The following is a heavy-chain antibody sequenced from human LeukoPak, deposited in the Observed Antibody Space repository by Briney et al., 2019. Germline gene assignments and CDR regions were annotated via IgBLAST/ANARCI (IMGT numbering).Heavy chain of an antibody. CDR3: AREGGYGYDY. Sequence: GGSLRLSCAASGFTFSSYSMNWVRQAPGKGLEWVSYISSSSSTIYYADSVKGRFTISRDNAKNSLYLQMNSLGAEDTAVYYCAREGGYGYDYWGQGTLVTVSS. CDR2: ISSSSSTI. J-gene: IGHJ4*02. D-gene: IGHD5-12*01. CDR1: GFTFSSYS. V-gene: IGHV3-48*01.